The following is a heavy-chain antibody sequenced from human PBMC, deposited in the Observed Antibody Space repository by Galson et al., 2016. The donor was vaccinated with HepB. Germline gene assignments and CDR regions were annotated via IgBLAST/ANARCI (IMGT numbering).Heavy chain of an antibody. CDR3: VRCSAAYFDY. CDR2: MYYDGNN. J-gene: IGHJ4*02. V-gene: IGHV4-39*07. CDR1: GDSLSSSTYY. D-gene: IGHD3-10*02. Sequence: SETLSLTCTVSGDSLSSSTYYWGWIRQPPGKGLDWIATMYYDGNNYRNPSLKRRVSISLDTNENQFSLQLRSVTAADTAVYFCVRCSAAYFDYWGQGSLVTVSS.